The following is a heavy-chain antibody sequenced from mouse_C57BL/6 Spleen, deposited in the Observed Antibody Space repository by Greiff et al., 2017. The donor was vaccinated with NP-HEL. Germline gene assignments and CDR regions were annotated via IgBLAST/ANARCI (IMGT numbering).Heavy chain of an antibody. D-gene: IGHD2-5*01. J-gene: IGHJ4*01. CDR1: GYAFSSSW. Sequence: VKLMESGPELVKPGASVKISCKASGYAFSSSWMNWVKQRPGKGLEWIGRIYPGDGDTNYNGKFKGKATLTADKSSSTAYMQLSSLTSEDSAVYVCARRGYSTGAMDYWGQGTSVTVSS. CDR3: ARRGYSTGAMDY. CDR2: IYPGDGDT. V-gene: IGHV1-82*01.